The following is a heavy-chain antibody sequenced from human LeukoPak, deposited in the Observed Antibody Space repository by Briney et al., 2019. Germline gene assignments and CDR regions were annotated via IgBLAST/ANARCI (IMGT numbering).Heavy chain of an antibody. V-gene: IGHV1-2*06. D-gene: IGHD2-2*01. J-gene: IGHJ4*02. Sequence: GASVKVSCKASGYTFTGYHVHWVRQAPGQGLEWMGRINPNSGDTNYAQKFQGRVTMTRDTSISTACMELSRLRSDDTAVYYCARDYCSSTSCLFDYWGQGTLVTVSS. CDR1: GYTFTGYH. CDR3: ARDYCSSTSCLFDY. CDR2: INPNSGDT.